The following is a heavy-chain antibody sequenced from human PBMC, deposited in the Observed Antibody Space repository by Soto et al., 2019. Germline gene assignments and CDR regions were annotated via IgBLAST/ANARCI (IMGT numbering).Heavy chain of an antibody. Sequence: PSETLSLTCAVSGGSISSGGYSWSWIRQHPGKGLEWIGYIYYSGFTYYNPSLKSRVTISVDTSKNQFSLKLSYVTAADTAVYYCARSVFPWGQGTLVTVSS. J-gene: IGHJ5*02. V-gene: IGHV4-31*11. CDR3: ARSVFP. CDR2: IYYSGFT. CDR1: GGSISSGGYS.